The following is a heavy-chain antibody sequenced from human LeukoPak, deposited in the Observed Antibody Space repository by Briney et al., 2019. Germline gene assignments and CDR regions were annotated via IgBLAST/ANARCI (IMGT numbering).Heavy chain of an antibody. CDR3: ARHLGTYSSSAFQH. CDR2: IYPGESDT. CDR1: GYSFTNYW. D-gene: IGHD6-13*01. V-gene: IGHV5-51*01. Sequence: GESLKISCKRFGYSFTNYWIGRLRQMPGKGLEWMGIIYPGESDTIYSPSFQGQVTISVDKSISSAYLQWSSLRASDTAMYYCARHLGTYSSSAFQHWGQGTLVTVSS. J-gene: IGHJ1*01.